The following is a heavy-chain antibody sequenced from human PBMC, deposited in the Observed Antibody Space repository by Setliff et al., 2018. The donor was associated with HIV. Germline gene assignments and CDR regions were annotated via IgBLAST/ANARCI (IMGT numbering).Heavy chain of an antibody. D-gene: IGHD3-3*01. CDR3: TRDLDLTGGEAFDI. CDR2: LSAESTFI. Sequence: PGGSLRLSCVASGFTFSAYTMNWVRQAPGKGLEWVASLSAESTFICYADSMKGRFTISRDNARNSLYLQMNSLRAEDTAMYYCTRDLDLTGGEAFDIWGQGTMVTVSS. V-gene: IGHV3-21*01. CDR1: GFTFSAYT. J-gene: IGHJ3*02.